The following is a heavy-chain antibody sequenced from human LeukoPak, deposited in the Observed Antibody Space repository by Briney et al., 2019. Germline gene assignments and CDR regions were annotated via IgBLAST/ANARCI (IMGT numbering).Heavy chain of an antibody. CDR2: ISDSGGST. V-gene: IGHV3-23*01. Sequence: GGSLRLSCAASGFTFSSYGMSWVRQAPGKGLEWVSTISDSGGSTYSADSVKGRFTISRDNSKNTLYLQMNSLRAEDTAVYYCAKRSGSTWGHFDYWGQGTLVTVSS. CDR3: AKRSGSTWGHFDY. J-gene: IGHJ4*02. CDR1: GFTFSSYG. D-gene: IGHD6-19*01.